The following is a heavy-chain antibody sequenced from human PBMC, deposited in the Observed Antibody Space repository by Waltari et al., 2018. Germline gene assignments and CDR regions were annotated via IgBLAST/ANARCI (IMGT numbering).Heavy chain of an antibody. J-gene: IGHJ2*01. V-gene: IGHV1-18*04. Sequence: QVQLVQSGAEVKKPGASVKVSCKASGYTFTSYGISWVRQAPGQGLEWMGWVSAYKCNTNSAQKPPGRGTLTTDTSTSTAYMELRSLRSDDTAVYYCARLVVPAAIGLGAAAVWYFDLWGRGTLVTVSS. CDR2: VSAYKCNT. CDR3: ARLVVPAAIGLGAAAVWYFDL. D-gene: IGHD2-2*02. CDR1: GYTFTSYG.